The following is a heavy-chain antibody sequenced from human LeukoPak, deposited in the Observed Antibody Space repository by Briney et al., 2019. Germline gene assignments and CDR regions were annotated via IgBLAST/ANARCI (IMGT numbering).Heavy chain of an antibody. CDR2: IYYSGST. J-gene: IGHJ4*02. Sequence: SETLSLTCTVSGGSISSYYWSWIRQPPGKGLEWIGYIYYSGSTYYNPSLKSRVTISVDTSKNQFSLKLSSVTAADTAVYYCARSYGLPAAVDYWGQGTLVTVSS. CDR1: GGSISSYY. V-gene: IGHV4-59*08. CDR3: ARSYGLPAAVDY. D-gene: IGHD2-2*01.